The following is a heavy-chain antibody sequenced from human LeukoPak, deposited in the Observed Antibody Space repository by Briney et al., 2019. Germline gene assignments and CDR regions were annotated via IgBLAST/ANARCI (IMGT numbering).Heavy chain of an antibody. Sequence: SETLSHTCIESGGSISSSSYYWGWIRQPPGKGLEWIGSIYYSGSTYYNPSLKSRVTISVDTSKNQFSLKLSSVTAADTAVYYCASHSSSWDQNWFDPWGQGTLVTVA. V-gene: IGHV4-39*01. CDR1: GGSISSSSYY. D-gene: IGHD6-13*01. CDR3: ASHSSSWDQNWFDP. CDR2: IYYSGST. J-gene: IGHJ5*02.